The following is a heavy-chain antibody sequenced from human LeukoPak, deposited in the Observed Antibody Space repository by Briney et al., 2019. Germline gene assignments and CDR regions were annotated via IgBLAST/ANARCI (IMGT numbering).Heavy chain of an antibody. CDR3: ARVEGTGYFDY. V-gene: IGHV3-66*01. CDR1: GFTVISNY. J-gene: IGHJ4*02. CDR2: IYSGGST. Sequence: GGSLRLSCAASGFTVISNYMSWVRQAPGKGLEWVSVIYSGGSTYYADSVKGRFTISRDNSKNTLYLQMNSLRAEDTAVYYCARVEGTGYFDYWGQGTLVTVSS. D-gene: IGHD3-10*01.